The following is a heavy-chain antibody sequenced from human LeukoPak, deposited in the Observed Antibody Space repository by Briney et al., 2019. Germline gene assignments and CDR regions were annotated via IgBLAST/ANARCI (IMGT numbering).Heavy chain of an antibody. CDR2: INHSGST. CDR3: ARRRRELGYCSGGSCYGGVYYYYYMDV. J-gene: IGHJ6*03. CDR1: GGSFSGYY. V-gene: IGHV4-34*01. D-gene: IGHD2-15*01. Sequence: SETLSLTCAVYGGSFSGYYWSWIRQPPGKGLEWIGEINHSGSTNYNPSLKSRVTISVDTSKNQFSLKLSSVTAADTAVYYCARRRRELGYCSGGSCYGGVYYYYYMDVWGKGTTVTISS.